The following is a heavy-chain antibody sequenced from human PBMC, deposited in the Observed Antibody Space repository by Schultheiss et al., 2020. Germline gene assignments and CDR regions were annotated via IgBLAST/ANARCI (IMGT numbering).Heavy chain of an antibody. J-gene: IGHJ4*02. CDR3: ASIVVVPAAKRGQLANFDY. V-gene: IGHV3-21*01. Sequence: GGSLRLSCAASGFTFSSYSMNWVRQAPGKGLEWVSSISSSSSYIYYADSVKGRFTISRDNAKNSLYLQMNSLRAEDTAVYYCASIVVVPAAKRGQLANFDYWGQGTLVNVYS. D-gene: IGHD2-2*01. CDR1: GFTFSSYS. CDR2: ISSSSSYI.